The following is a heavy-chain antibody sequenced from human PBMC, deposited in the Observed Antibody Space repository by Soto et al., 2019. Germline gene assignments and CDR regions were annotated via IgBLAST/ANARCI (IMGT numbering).Heavy chain of an antibody. D-gene: IGHD3-3*01. CDR3: VSLFWSGYHWFDP. V-gene: IGHV4-30-4*01. CDR1: GASISNSDNY. J-gene: IGHJ5*02. CDR2: IYYSGST. Sequence: PSETLSLTYTVSGASISNSDNYWSWIRQPPGKGLEWIGYIYYSGSTCYNPSLKSRVTMSVDTSKNQFSLKLSSVTAADTAVYYCVSLFWSGYHWFDPGGQGTLVTVSS.